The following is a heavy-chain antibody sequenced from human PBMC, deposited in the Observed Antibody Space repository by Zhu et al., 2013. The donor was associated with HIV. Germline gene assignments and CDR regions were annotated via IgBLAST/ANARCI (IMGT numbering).Heavy chain of an antibody. CDR1: GYTFTSYG. CDR2: ISAYNGNT. CDR3: ARDQPVVPAAMGYYYYGMDV. J-gene: IGHJ6*02. D-gene: IGHD2-2*01. V-gene: IGHV1-18*01. Sequence: QVQLVQSGVEVKKPGASVKVSCKASGYTFTSYGISWVRQAPGQGLEWMGWISAYNGNTNYAQKLQGRVTMTTDTSTSTAYMELRSLRSDDTAVYYCARDQPVVPAAMGYYYYGMDVWGQGTTVTVSS.